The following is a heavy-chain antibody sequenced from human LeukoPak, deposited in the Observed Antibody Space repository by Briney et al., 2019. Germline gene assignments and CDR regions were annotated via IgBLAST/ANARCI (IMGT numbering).Heavy chain of an antibody. Sequence: PGGSLRLSCVASGFTFSDYYMSWIRQAPGKGLEWVSYISSSGSTIYYADSVKGRFTISRDNAKNSLYLQMNSLRAEDTAVYYCAREVDTAMVWRGDYWGQGTLVTVSS. CDR3: AREVDTAMVWRGDY. CDR1: GFTFSDYY. CDR2: ISSSGSTI. J-gene: IGHJ4*02. D-gene: IGHD5-18*01. V-gene: IGHV3-11*01.